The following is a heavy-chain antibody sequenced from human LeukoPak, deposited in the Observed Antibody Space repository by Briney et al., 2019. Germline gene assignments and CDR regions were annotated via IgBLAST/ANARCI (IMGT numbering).Heavy chain of an antibody. CDR1: GYTFTSYY. CDR2: INPSGGST. CDR3: ARDVNSGMVYATFDY. Sequence: ASVKVSCKASGYTFTSYYMHWVRQAPGQGLEWMGIINPSGGSTSYAQKFQGRVTMTRDTSTSTVYMELSSLRSEDTAVYYCARDVNSGMVYATFDYWAREPWSPSPQ. J-gene: IGHJ4*02. V-gene: IGHV1-46*01. D-gene: IGHD2-8*01.